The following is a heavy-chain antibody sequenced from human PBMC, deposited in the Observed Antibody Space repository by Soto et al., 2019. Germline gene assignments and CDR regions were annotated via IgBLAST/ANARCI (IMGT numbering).Heavy chain of an antibody. CDR1: GDSISSSICS. CDR2: MYNGASN. V-gene: IGHV4-39*01. D-gene: IGHD3-3*01. Sequence: QLQLQESGPGLVKPSETLSLTCTVYGDSISSSICSWGWLRQPTGKGLGGIGSMYNGASNYSNPSPKSRVTRSVDTSTISVSVEVRSVYAAARAVYSCARLPWSRRDLDHWGQGTLVTVSS. J-gene: IGHJ4*02. CDR3: ARLPWSRRDLDH.